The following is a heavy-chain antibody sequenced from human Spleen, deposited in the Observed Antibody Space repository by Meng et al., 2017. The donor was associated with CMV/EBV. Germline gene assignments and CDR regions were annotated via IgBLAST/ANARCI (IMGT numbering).Heavy chain of an antibody. D-gene: IGHD6-13*01. Sequence: SVKVSCKATGGTFSNYGINWVRQAPGQGLEWMGGIVPIFRTENYAQKFQGRVTITTDESTSTAYMELTSLRSEDTAVYYCTRAGGGSSWYPGDYYYGMDVWGQGTTVTVSS. V-gene: IGHV1-69*05. CDR1: GGTFSNYG. CDR3: TRAGGGSSWYPGDYYYGMDV. J-gene: IGHJ6*02. CDR2: IVPIFRTE.